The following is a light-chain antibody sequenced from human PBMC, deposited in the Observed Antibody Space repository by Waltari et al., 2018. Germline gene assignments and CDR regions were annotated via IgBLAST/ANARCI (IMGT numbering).Light chain of an antibody. J-gene: IGLJ2*01. CDR2: QDN. Sequence: SFELTQTPSVSVSPGQTASITCSGDILAGKYVSWYQHKPGQSPVLVIYQDNLRPSGIPERFSGSSSGNTATLTISGTQAMDEADYYCAAWDNSTFVLFGGGTKVTVL. CDR1: ILAGKY. V-gene: IGLV3-1*01. CDR3: AAWDNSTFVL.